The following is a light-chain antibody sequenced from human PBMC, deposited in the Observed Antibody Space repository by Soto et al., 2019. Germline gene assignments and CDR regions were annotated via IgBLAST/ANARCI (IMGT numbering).Light chain of an antibody. CDR2: DAS. CDR3: QQYNSAWT. CDR1: QSISSW. V-gene: IGKV1-5*01. J-gene: IGKJ1*01. Sequence: DIQMTQSPSTLAASVGDRVTITCRASQSISSWLAWYQQKPGKAPKLLIYDASSLESGVPSRFSGSGSGTEFTLTIISLQPDDFATYYCQQYNSAWTFGQGTKEDFK.